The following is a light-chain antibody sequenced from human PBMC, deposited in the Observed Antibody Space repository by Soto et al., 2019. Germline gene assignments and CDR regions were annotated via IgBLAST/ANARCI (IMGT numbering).Light chain of an antibody. CDR1: RSLLQTNGNTY. J-gene: IGKJ4*01. V-gene: IGKV2-28*01. Sequence: DIVMTQSPLSLPVSPGEPASISCRSSRSLLQTNGNTYLDWYLQKPGQSPQLLMSLATNRASGVPDRFSGSGSGTDFTLHISRVEAKDVGVYYCMQALQSPFTFGGGTKVEIK. CDR2: LAT. CDR3: MQALQSPFT.